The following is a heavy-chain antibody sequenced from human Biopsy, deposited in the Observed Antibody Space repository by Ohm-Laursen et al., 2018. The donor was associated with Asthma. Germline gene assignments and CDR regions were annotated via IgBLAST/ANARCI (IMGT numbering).Heavy chain of an antibody. V-gene: IGHV1-3*01. J-gene: IGHJ3*02. D-gene: IGHD3-9*01. CDR1: GYTFINYA. CDR3: ARTYYDFLTGQVKDGFDM. CDR2: INAGNGNT. Sequence: ASVKVSCKASGYTFINYAIHWVRQAPGQRLEWMGWINAGNGNTKHSQKFQGRVTITRDTSASTAYMYLSSLRSEDTAVYYCARTYYDFLTGQVKDGFDMRGQGTMVTVAS.